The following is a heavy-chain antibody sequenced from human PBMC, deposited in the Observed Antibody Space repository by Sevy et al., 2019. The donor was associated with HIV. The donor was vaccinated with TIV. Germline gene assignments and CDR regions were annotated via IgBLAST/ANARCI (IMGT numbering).Heavy chain of an antibody. CDR3: AKVATYSSSSGERRPNDY. Sequence: GSLRLSCAASGFGLNGNAMSWVRQAPGKGLEWVAAIHGGDDTTHYGDSVKGRFTISRDNSKNTLYLQMNSLRAEDTAVYYCAKVATYSSSSGERRPNDYWGQGTLVTVSS. CDR1: GFGLNGNA. D-gene: IGHD6-6*01. J-gene: IGHJ4*02. CDR2: IHGGDDTT. V-gene: IGHV3-23*01.